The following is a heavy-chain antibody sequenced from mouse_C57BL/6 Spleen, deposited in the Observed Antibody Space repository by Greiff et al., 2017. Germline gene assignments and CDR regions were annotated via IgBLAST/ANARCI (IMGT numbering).Heavy chain of an antibody. Sequence: QVQLQQPGAELVRPGTSVKLSCKASGYTFTSYWMHWVKQRPGQGLEWIGVIDPSDSYTNYNQKFKGKATLTVDTSSSTAYMQLSSLTSEDSAVYYCAKRDEDYFDHWGQGTTLTVSP. CDR2: IDPSDSYT. J-gene: IGHJ2*01. CDR3: AKRDEDYFDH. D-gene: IGHD3-3*01. V-gene: IGHV1-59*01. CDR1: GYTFTSYW.